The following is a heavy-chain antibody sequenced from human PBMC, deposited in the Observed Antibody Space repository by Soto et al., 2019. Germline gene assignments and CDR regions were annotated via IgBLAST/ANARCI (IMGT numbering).Heavy chain of an antibody. CDR2: IYHSGST. J-gene: IGHJ4*02. Sequence: SETLSLTCAVSGYSISSGYYWGWIRQPPGKGLEWIGSIYHSGSTYYNPSLKSRVTISVDTSKNQFSLKLSSVTAADTAVYYCSRGALYDSSGYPYYWGQGTLVTVCS. D-gene: IGHD3-22*01. CDR3: SRGALYDSSGYPYY. V-gene: IGHV4-38-2*01. CDR1: GYSISSGYY.